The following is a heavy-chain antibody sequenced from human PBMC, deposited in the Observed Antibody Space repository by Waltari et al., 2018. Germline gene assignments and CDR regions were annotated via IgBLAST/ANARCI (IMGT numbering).Heavy chain of an antibody. J-gene: IGHJ3*02. CDR3: AVEYAFDI. CDR1: GCTVRSYE. CDR2: ISSSGSTI. V-gene: IGHV3-48*03. Sequence: EVQLVESGGGLVQPGGSLRLSCAASGCTVRSYELNCVRQAPGKGLEWVSYISSSGSTIYYADSVKGRFTISRDNAKNSLYLQMNSLRAEDTAVYYCAVEYAFDIWGQGTMVTVSS.